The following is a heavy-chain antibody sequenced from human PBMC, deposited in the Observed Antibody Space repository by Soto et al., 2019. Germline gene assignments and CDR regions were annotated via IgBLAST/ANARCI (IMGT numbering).Heavy chain of an antibody. CDR2: ISGSGGST. CDR3: AKGYSSGWYLEYFDL. CDR1: GFTFSSYA. J-gene: IGHJ2*01. Sequence: GGSLRLSCAASGFTFSSYAMSWVRQAPGKGLEWVSAISGSGGSTYYADSVKGRFTISRDNSKNTLYLQMNSLRAEDTAVYYCAKGYSSGWYLEYFDLWGRGTLVTVSS. V-gene: IGHV3-23*01. D-gene: IGHD6-19*01.